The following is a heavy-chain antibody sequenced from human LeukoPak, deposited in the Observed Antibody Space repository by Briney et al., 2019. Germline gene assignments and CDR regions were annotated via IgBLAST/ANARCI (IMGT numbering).Heavy chain of an antibody. D-gene: IGHD5-18*01. V-gene: IGHV4-59*01. CDR1: GGSISSYY. Sequence: SETLSLTCTVSGGSISSYYWSWIRQPPGKGLEWIGYIYYSGSTNYNPSLKSRVTISVDTSKNQFSLKLSSVTAADTAVYYCARDIRGHSYGYRFSYFDYWGQGTLVTVSS. CDR3: ARDIRGHSYGYRFSYFDY. J-gene: IGHJ4*02. CDR2: IYYSGST.